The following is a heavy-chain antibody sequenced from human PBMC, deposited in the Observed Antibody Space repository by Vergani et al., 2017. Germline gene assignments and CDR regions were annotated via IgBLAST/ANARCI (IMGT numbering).Heavy chain of an antibody. CDR2: ISSSGSTI. D-gene: IGHD3-9*01. V-gene: IGHV3-11*01. Sequence: QVQLVESGGGLVKPGGSLRLSCAASGFSFSDYYMSWIRQAPGKGLEWVSYISSSGSTIYYADSVKGRFTISRDNAKNSLYLQMNSLRAEDTAVYYCARETDTGSSVSYNYYAMDVWGQGTTVSVSS. J-gene: IGHJ6*02. CDR3: ARETDTGSSVSYNYYAMDV. CDR1: GFSFSDYY.